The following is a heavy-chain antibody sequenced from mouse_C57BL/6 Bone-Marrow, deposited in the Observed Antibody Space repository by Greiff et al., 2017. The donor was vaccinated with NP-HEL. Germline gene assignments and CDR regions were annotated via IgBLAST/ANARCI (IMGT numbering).Heavy chain of an antibody. V-gene: IGHV1-82*01. CDR3: ARGDYYGSRDGAMDY. CDR2: IYPGDGDT. J-gene: IGHJ4*01. D-gene: IGHD1-1*01. Sequence: VQLQQSGPELVKPGASVKISCKASGYAFSSSWMNWVKQRPGKGLEWIGRIYPGDGDTNYNGKFKGKATLTADKSSSTAYMQLSSLTSEDSAVYFCARGDYYGSRDGAMDYWGQGTSVTVSS. CDR1: GYAFSSSW.